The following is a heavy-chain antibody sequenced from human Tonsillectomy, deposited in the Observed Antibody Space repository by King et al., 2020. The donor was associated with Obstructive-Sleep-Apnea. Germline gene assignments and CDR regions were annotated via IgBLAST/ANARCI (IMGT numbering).Heavy chain of an antibody. V-gene: IGHV3-30*04. J-gene: IGHJ6*02. CDR3: AGENIAVLWFGESGNGLDG. CDR1: GFTLSPFA. D-gene: IGHD3-10*01. CDR2: ISYDGNNK. Sequence: VQLVESGGGVVQPGRSLRLSCAASGFTLSPFAMHWVRQAPGKGLEWVALISYDGNNKYYAHSVKSRFTISRDNSRNTLNLKMNSLRPEDTAVYYCAGENIAVLWFGESGNGLDGWGQGTTVTVSS.